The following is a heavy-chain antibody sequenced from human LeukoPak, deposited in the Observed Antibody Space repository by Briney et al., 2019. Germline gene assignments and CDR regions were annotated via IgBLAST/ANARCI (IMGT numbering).Heavy chain of an antibody. V-gene: IGHV1-2*02. J-gene: IGHJ5*02. CDR3: ARTQTSRYDILTGSFDP. CDR2: MNPNSGGT. D-gene: IGHD3-9*01. Sequence: WASVKVSCKASGYTFTSYDINWVRQATGQGLEWMGWMNPNSGGTNYAQKFQGRVTMTRDTSISTAYMELSRLRSDDTAVYYCARTQTSRYDILTGSFDPWGQGTLVSVSS. CDR1: GYTFTSYD.